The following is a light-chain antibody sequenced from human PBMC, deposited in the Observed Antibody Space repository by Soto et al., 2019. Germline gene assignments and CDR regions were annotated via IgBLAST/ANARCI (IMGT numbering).Light chain of an antibody. CDR1: QGMSSY. J-gene: IGKJ4*01. Sequence: IHLTPSPSSLSPSVGDGATTTCRASQGMSSYLGWYQQKAGKAHNLLIYAACTLQSGVPSRFSGGGSGTDFSLTISSLQPEDFATYYCQQVNVYPSTFGGGTKVDIK. CDR3: QQVNVYPST. V-gene: IGKV1-9*01. CDR2: AAC.